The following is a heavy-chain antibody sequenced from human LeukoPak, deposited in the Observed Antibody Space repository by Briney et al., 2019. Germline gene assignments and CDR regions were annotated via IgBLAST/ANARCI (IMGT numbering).Heavy chain of an antibody. D-gene: IGHD6-13*01. V-gene: IGHV4-30-2*01. J-gene: IGHJ4*02. CDR2: IYHSGST. CDR1: GGSISSGGYS. CDR3: ARDLRKGGYDY. Sequence: SETLSLTCAVSGGSISSGGYSWSWIRQPPGKGLEWIGYIYHSGSTYYNPSLKSRVTISVDRSKNQFSLKLSSVTAADTAVYYCARDLRKGGYDYWGQGTLVTVSS.